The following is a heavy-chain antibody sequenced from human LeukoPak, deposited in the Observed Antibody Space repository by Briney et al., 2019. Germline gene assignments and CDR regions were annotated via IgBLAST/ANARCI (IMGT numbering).Heavy chain of an antibody. Sequence: GGSLRLSCAASGFTFSSYAMTWVRQSPGKGLEWVSGISAGGSSKYYADSVKGRFTISRDNSKNTVELQLNSLRAEDMAVYCCAKVRTAAPDDAFDIWGEGTMVSVSS. J-gene: IGHJ3*02. CDR1: GFTFSSYA. D-gene: IGHD6-13*01. CDR2: ISAGGSSK. V-gene: IGHV3-23*01. CDR3: AKVRTAAPDDAFDI.